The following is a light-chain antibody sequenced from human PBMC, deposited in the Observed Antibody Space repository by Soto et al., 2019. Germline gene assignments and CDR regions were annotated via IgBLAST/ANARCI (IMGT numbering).Light chain of an antibody. V-gene: IGKV3-15*01. CDR3: QQYNNCSRT. Sequence: EILLTQSPGTLSLSPGERATLSCRASQSVSSNLAWYQQKPGQAPRLLIYGASTRATGIPARFSGSGSGTEFTLTISSPQSEDFAVYYCQQYNNCSRTFGQGTKVDIK. CDR2: GAS. J-gene: IGKJ1*01. CDR1: QSVSSN.